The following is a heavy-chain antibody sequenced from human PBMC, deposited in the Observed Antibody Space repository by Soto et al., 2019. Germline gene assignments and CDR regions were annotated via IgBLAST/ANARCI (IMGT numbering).Heavy chain of an antibody. J-gene: IGHJ4*02. CDR2: ISGSGGST. Sequence: PGGSLRLSCAASGFTFSSYGMSWVRQAPGEGLEWVSGISGSGGSTYYADSVKGRFTISRDNSKNTLYLQMYSLRAEDTAVYYCAKTGPGSSYGYHFDSWGQGTLVTVSS. CDR3: AKTGPGSSYGYHFDS. CDR1: GFTFSSYG. V-gene: IGHV3-23*01. D-gene: IGHD5-18*01.